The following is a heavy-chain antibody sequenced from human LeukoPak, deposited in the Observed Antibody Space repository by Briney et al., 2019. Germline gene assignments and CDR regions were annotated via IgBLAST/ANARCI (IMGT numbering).Heavy chain of an antibody. CDR3: ARVKGRSRIAAAAHDY. CDR1: GFTFSTYN. Sequence: PGGSLRLSCAASGFTFSTYNMNWVRQAPGKGLEWVSYISSSSATIHYADSVKGRFTISRDNAKNSLYLQMNSLRAEDTAIYYCARVKGRSRIAAAAHDYWGQGTLVTISS. V-gene: IGHV3-48*01. CDR2: ISSSSATI. J-gene: IGHJ4*02. D-gene: IGHD6-25*01.